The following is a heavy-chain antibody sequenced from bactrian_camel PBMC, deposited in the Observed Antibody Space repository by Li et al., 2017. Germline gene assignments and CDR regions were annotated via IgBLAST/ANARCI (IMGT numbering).Heavy chain of an antibody. J-gene: IGHJ6*01. V-gene: IGHV3S1*01. Sequence: HVQLVESGGGLVRPGASLRLSCVVSGFPISIQWMYWVRQAPGKGLEWVSHVNTGGGTVYADSVKGRFTISRDNAKNTVYLQMNSLKPEDTALYYCATRYGGRGTSDLGYWGQGTQVTVS. CDR2: VNTGGGT. D-gene: IGHD6*01. CDR3: ATRYGGRGTSDLGY. CDR1: GFPISIQW.